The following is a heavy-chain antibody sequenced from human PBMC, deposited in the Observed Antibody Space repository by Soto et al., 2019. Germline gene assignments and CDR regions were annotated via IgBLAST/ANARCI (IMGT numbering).Heavy chain of an antibody. CDR1: GCTISGYW. J-gene: IGHJ3*01. CDR3: VRGDYYDTTGPCSEAFDS. CDR2: IKPDGSEK. Sequence: PGWSMRLCCAASGCTISGYWKSWVRKAPGKGLEWVANIKPDGSEKWYVDSVKGRFTISRDNAKNSLYLQMNSLRAEDTAVYYFVRGDYYDTTGPCSEAFDSWGHGTLVTVS. V-gene: IGHV3-7*04. D-gene: IGHD3-22*01.